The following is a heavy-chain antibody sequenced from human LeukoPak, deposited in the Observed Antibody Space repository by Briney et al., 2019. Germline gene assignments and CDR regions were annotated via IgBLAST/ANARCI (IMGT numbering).Heavy chain of an antibody. CDR1: GFTFSTYA. Sequence: GGSLRLSCAASGFTFSTYAMSWVRQAPGKGLEWVSTISSSGDTTFYADSVKGRFTISRDNSKDTLFLQMSGLRAEDTALYYCAKVFRTTGWEPFDSWGQGTLVTVSS. D-gene: IGHD6-19*01. CDR2: ISSSGDTT. V-gene: IGHV3-23*01. J-gene: IGHJ4*02. CDR3: AKVFRTTGWEPFDS.